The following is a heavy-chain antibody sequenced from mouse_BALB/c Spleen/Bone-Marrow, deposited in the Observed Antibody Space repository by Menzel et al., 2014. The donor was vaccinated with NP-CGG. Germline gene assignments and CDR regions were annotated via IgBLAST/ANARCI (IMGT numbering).Heavy chain of an antibody. D-gene: IGHD1-1*01. CDR1: GYTFTDYA. CDR3: ARESIYYYGSTLDY. Sequence: VQLQQSGAELVRPGVSVKISCKGSGYTFTDYAMHWVKQGHAKGLEWIGVISTYYGDASYNQKFKGKATMTVDKSSSTAYMELARLTSEDSAIYYCARESIYYYGSTLDYWGQGTTLTVSS. CDR2: ISTYYGDA. V-gene: IGHV1S137*01. J-gene: IGHJ2*01.